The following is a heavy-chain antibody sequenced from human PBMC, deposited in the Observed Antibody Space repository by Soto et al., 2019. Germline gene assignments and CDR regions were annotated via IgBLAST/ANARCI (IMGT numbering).Heavy chain of an antibody. J-gene: IGHJ4*02. D-gene: IGHD5-12*01. Sequence: PSETLSLTCTVSGGSISSSAFSWGWIRQPPGKGLEWIGCIYYSGSTNYNPSLKSRVTISVDTSKNQFSLKLSSVTAADTAVYYCARAYGGYADYWGQGALVTVSS. V-gene: IGHV4-61*08. CDR1: GGSISSSAFS. CDR3: ARAYGGYADY. CDR2: IYYSGST.